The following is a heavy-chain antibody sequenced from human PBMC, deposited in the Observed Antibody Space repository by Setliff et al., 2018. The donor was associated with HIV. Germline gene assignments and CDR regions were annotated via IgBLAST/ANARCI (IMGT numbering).Heavy chain of an antibody. J-gene: IGHJ4*02. Sequence: LSLTCTVSGDSISSYSWNWIRQSPGGGLEWIGFIFSSGSTKYNPSLKSRVTISVDTSKNQFSLKLSSATAADTAVYYCARSRLHYYDSSGYYPSYFDYWGQGTLVT. D-gene: IGHD3-22*01. CDR3: ARSRLHYYDSSGYYPSYFDY. CDR1: GDSISSYS. V-gene: IGHV4-4*09. CDR2: IFSSGST.